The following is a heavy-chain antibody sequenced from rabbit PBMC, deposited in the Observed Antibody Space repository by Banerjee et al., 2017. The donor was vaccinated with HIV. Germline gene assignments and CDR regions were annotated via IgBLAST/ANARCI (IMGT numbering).Heavy chain of an antibody. CDR1: GFSFSSGYD. CDR3: ARWAYNDYGDFNL. Sequence: QEQLEESGGDLVKPEGSLTLTCTASGFSFSSGYDMCWVRQAPGKGLEWIACIYTGDGDTYYASWAKGRFTISKTSSTTVTLQMTSLTAADTATYFCARWAYNDYGDFNLWGPGTLVTVS. V-gene: IGHV1S45*01. D-gene: IGHD2-1*01. J-gene: IGHJ4*01. CDR2: IYTGDGDT.